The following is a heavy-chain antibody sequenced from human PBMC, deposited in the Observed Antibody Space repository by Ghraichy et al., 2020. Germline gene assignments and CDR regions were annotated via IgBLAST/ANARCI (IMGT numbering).Heavy chain of an antibody. J-gene: IGHJ4*02. CDR2: IYYSGST. D-gene: IGHD2-15*01. CDR3: ARGYCSGGSCYLFDY. CDR1: GGSISSSSYY. Sequence: SETLSLTCTVSGGSISSSSYYWGWIRQPPGKGLEWVGSIYYSGSTYYNPSLKSRVTISVDTSKNEFSLKLSSVTAADTAVYYCARGYCSGGSCYLFDYWGQGTLVTVSS. V-gene: IGHV4-39*07.